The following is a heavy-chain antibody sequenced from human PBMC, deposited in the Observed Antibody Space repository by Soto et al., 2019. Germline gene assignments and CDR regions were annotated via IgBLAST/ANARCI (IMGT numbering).Heavy chain of an antibody. Sequence: QVQLQESGPGLVKPSETLSLTCTVAGVSISSYYWSWIRKAPGKGLEWVGYMYYSGRTNYNTSLKSRVTISIDASRNQFSLKLSSVTAADTAVYYGARGTFGVVKDWGQGTLVTVSS. CDR1: GVSISSYY. CDR3: ARGTFGVVKD. V-gene: IGHV4-59*01. CDR2: MYYSGRT. D-gene: IGHD3-3*01. J-gene: IGHJ4*02.